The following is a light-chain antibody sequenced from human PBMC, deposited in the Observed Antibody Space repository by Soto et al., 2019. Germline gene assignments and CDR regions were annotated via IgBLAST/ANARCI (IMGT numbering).Light chain of an antibody. V-gene: IGKV3-20*01. Sequence: EIVLTQSPGTLSLSPGERATLSCRASQSVSSSYLAWYQQTPGPAPSLLIYGASSRATGIPDRFSGSGSGTDFTLTISRLEPEDFAVYYCQQYGSSPPWTFGQGTKVEIK. CDR2: GAS. CDR1: QSVSSSY. CDR3: QQYGSSPPWT. J-gene: IGKJ1*01.